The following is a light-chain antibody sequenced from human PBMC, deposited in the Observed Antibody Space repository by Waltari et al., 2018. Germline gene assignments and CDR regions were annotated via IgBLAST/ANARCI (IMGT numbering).Light chain of an antibody. Sequence: QSGLTQPASVSGSPGQSITMSCTGNSRDVGTYDLVPWYQQYPGKAPKLMVYEVTRRSSGVSDRFSGSKSGNTASLTIYGLQSEDEADYYCCSYAGLGIYVFGTGTKVTVL. CDR2: EVT. J-gene: IGLJ1*01. V-gene: IGLV2-23*02. CDR3: CSYAGLGIYV. CDR1: SRDVGTYDL.